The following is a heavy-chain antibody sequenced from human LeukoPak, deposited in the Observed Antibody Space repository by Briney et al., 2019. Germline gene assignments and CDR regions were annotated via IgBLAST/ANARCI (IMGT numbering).Heavy chain of an antibody. CDR1: GYTFTGHY. V-gene: IGHV1-2*02. CDR2: LNPTSGGT. Sequence: GASVKVSCKASGYTFTGHYLHWVRQAPGQGPEWMGWLNPTSGGTNYAQKFQGRVNTTRDTSISTAYMELSRLTSDDTAVYFCARLGVSNYWFFDLWGRGTLVTVSS. D-gene: IGHD2-8*01. J-gene: IGHJ2*01. CDR3: ARLGVSNYWFFDL.